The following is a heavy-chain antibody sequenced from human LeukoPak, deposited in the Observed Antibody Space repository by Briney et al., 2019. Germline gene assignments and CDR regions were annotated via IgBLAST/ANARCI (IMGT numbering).Heavy chain of an antibody. CDR3: AKLLNQKKFKKFNNWFDP. CDR2: IYPGDSDT. D-gene: IGHD1-14*01. Sequence: GESLKISCKGSGYSFTSYWIGWVRQMPGKGLEWMGIIYPGDSDTRYSPSFQGQVTISADKSISTAYLQWSSLKASDTAMYYCAKLLNQKKFKKFNNWFDPWGQETRVTVSS. V-gene: IGHV5-51*01. CDR1: GYSFTSYW. J-gene: IGHJ5*02.